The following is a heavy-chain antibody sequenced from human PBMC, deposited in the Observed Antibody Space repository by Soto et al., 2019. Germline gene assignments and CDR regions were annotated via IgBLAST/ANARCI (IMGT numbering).Heavy chain of an antibody. V-gene: IGHV3-9*01. Sequence: GGSLRLSCAASGFTFDDYAMHWVRQAPGKGLEWVSGISWNSGSIGYADSVKGRFTISRDNAKNSLYLQMNSQRAEDTALYYGAKDVADSTITSCYSGLYYYYMDVWGKGSTVTVSS. CDR3: AKDVADSTITSCYSGLYYYYMDV. J-gene: IGHJ6*03. CDR2: ISWNSGSI. D-gene: IGHD2-21*02. CDR1: GFTFDDYA.